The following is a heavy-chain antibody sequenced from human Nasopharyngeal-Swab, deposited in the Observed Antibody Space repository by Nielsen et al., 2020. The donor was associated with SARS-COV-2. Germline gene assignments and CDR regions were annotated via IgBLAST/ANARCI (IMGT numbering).Heavy chain of an antibody. CDR2: IYYSGST. Sequence: WIRQPPGKGLEWIAYIYYSGSTYYNPSLKSRVTISVDTSKNQFSLKLRSVTAADTAVYYCARAPRITIFGVVQAFDIWGQGTMVTVSS. D-gene: IGHD3-3*01. V-gene: IGHV4-31*02. J-gene: IGHJ3*02. CDR3: ARAPRITIFGVVQAFDI.